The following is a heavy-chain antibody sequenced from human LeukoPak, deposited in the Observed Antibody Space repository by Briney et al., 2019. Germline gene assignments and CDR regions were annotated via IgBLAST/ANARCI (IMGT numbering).Heavy chain of an antibody. V-gene: IGHV3-53*01. CDR2: IYSGGST. D-gene: IGHD1-26*01. CDR3: ARDRIVGAQDTLDY. Sequence: GGSLRLSCAASGFTVSNNYMSWVRQAPGKGLEWVSVIYSGGSTYYTDSVKGRFTISRDSSKHTLYLQMNSLRAEDTAVYYCARDRIVGAQDTLDYWGQGTLVTVSS. CDR1: GFTVSNNY. J-gene: IGHJ4*02.